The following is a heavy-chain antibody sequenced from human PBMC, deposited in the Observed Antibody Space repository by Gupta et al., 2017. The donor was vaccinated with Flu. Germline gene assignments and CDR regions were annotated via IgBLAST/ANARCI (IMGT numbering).Heavy chain of an antibody. J-gene: IGHJ4*02. CDR1: GFTFSSYG. CDR2: ISYDGSNK. Sequence: QVQLVESGGGVVPPGRSLRLSCAASGFTFSSYGMHWVRQAPGKGLEWVAVISYDGSNKYYADSVKGRFTISRDNSKNTLYLQMNSLRAEDTAVYYCGKEKSPVARAFDYWGQGTLVTVSS. V-gene: IGHV3-30*18. CDR3: GKEKSPVARAFDY. D-gene: IGHD5-12*01.